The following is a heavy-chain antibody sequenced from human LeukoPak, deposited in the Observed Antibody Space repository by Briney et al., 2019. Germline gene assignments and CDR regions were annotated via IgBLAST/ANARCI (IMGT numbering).Heavy chain of an antibody. CDR1: GDSISSYY. D-gene: IGHD5-12*01. V-gene: IGHV4-59*01. CDR3: ARANSGYDPFDY. J-gene: IGHJ4*02. CDR2: FSNSGST. Sequence: SETLSLTCTVPGDSISSYYGSWIRQPPGKGLVWIGHFSNSGSTNYNPSLKSRVAISVDTSKNQFSLKLSSVTAADTAVYFCARANSGYDPFDYWGQGTLVTVSS.